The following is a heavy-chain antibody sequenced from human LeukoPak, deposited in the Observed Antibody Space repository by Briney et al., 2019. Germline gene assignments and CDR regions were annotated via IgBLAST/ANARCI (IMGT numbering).Heavy chain of an antibody. Sequence: PSETLSLTCAVYGGSFSGYYWSWIRQPPGKGLEWIGEINHSGSTNYNPSLKSRVTISVDTSKNQFSLKLSSVTAADTAVYYCARARIAVAGTDYWAQGTLVTVSS. CDR1: GGSFSGYY. CDR3: ARARIAVAGTDY. V-gene: IGHV4-34*01. J-gene: IGHJ4*02. D-gene: IGHD6-19*01. CDR2: INHSGST.